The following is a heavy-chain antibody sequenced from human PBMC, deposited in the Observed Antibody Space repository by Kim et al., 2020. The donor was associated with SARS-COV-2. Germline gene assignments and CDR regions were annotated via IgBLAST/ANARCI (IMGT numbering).Heavy chain of an antibody. V-gene: IGHV3-30-3*01. D-gene: IGHD1-26*01. CDR2: ISYDGSNK. Sequence: GGSLRLSCASSGFTFSSYAMHWVRQAPGKGLEWVAVISYDGSNKYYADSVKGRFTISRDNSKNTLYLQMNSLRAEDTAVYYCARVLSGSYYGTFDYWGQG. J-gene: IGHJ4*02. CDR1: GFTFSSYA. CDR3: ARVLSGSYYGTFDY.